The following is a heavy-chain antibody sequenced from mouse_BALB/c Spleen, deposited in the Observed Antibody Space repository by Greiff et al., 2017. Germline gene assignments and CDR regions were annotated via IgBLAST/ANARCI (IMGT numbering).Heavy chain of an antibody. CDR3: TIYYYGSEGLFDY. Sequence: VQLQQSGAELVKPGASVKLSCKASGYTFTSYYMYWVKQRPGQGLEWIGEINPSNGGTNFNEKFKSKATLTVDKSSSTAYMQLSSLTSEDSAVYYCTIYYYGSEGLFDYWGQGTTLTVSS. D-gene: IGHD1-1*01. CDR1: GYTFTSYY. J-gene: IGHJ2*01. CDR2: INPSNGGT. V-gene: IGHV1S81*02.